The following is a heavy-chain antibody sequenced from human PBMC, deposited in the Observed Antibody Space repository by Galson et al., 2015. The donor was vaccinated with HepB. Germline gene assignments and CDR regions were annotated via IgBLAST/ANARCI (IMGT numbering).Heavy chain of an antibody. CDR1: GFTFSSYG. J-gene: IGHJ6*02. CDR3: AKGPWSGAYYYYGMDV. D-gene: IGHD3-3*01. V-gene: IGHV3-30*18. CDR2: ISYDGSNK. Sequence: LRLSCAASGFTFSSYGMHWVRQAPGKGLERVAVISYDGSNKYYADSVKGRFTISRDNSKNTLYLQMNSLRAEDTAVYYCAKGPWSGAYYYYGMDVWGQGTTVTVSS.